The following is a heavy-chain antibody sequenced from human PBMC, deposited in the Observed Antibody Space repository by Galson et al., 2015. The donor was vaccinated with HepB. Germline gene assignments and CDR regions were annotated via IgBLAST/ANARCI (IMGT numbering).Heavy chain of an antibody. V-gene: IGHV1-2*02. J-gene: IGHJ3*02. CDR3: ASCSTSCYVHYDFWSGFMDI. D-gene: IGHD3-3*01. CDR1: GYTFTGYY. Sequence: SVKVSCKASGYTFTGYYMHWVRQAPGQGLEWMGWINPNSGGTNYAQKFQGRVTMTRDTSISTVYMELSRLRSDDTAVYYCASCSTSCYVHYDFWSGFMDIWGQGTMVTVSS. CDR2: INPNSGGT.